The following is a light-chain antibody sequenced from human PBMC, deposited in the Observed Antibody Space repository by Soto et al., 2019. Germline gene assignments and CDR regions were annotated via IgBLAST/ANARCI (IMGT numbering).Light chain of an antibody. CDR3: QQYGSSGT. Sequence: EIVMTQSPATLSVSPGERATLSCRASQSISSNLAWYQQKPGQAPSLLIYGASNRATGIPDRFSGSGSGTDFTLTISRLEPEDFAVYYCQQYGSSGTFGQGTKVEIK. CDR2: GAS. V-gene: IGKV3-20*01. CDR1: QSISSN. J-gene: IGKJ1*01.